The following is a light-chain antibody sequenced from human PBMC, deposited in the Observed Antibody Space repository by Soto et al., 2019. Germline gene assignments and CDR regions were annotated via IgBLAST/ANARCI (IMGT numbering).Light chain of an antibody. CDR2: GAS. Sequence: DIQMTQSPSSLSASVGDRVTITCQASHDISNYLNWYQQKPGKAPKLLIYGASNLETGVPSRFSGSGSGTDFTFTISSLQPEDIATYYCRQSVTFGGGTKVEIK. CDR3: RQSVT. V-gene: IGKV1-33*01. CDR1: HDISNY. J-gene: IGKJ4*01.